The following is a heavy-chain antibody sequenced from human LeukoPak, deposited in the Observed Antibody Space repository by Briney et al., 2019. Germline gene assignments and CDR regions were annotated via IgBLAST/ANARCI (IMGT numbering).Heavy chain of an antibody. J-gene: IGHJ6*02. D-gene: IGHD2-8*01. CDR1: GFTFSSYW. CDR3: ARDQEGMVYVALHGMDV. CDR2: IKQDGSEK. V-gene: IGHV3-7*01. Sequence: GGSLRLSCAASGFTFSSYWMSWVRQAPGKGLEWVANIKQDGSEKYYVDSVKGRFTISRDNAKNSLYLQMNSLRAEDTAVYYCARDQEGMVYVALHGMDVWGQGTTVTVSS.